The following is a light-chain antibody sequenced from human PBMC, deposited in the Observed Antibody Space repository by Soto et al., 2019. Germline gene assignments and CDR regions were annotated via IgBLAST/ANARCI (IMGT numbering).Light chain of an antibody. CDR1: QSVSSSY. CDR3: QQYGSPRWT. CDR2: GAS. V-gene: IGKV3-20*01. J-gene: IGKJ1*01. Sequence: EIVLTQSPGTLSLSPGERATLSCRASQSVSSSYLAWYQQKPGQAPRLLIYGASSRATGIPDRFSASGSGKAFTLTSSSMEPEDFAVYYCQQYGSPRWTLGQGTKVDI.